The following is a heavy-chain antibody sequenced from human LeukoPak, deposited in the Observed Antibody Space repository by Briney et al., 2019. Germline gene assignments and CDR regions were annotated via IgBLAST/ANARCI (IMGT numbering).Heavy chain of an antibody. D-gene: IGHD2-2*01. CDR1: GFTFSSYA. CDR3: ARDSGDYCSSTSCYAGFDY. V-gene: IGHV3-30*04. J-gene: IGHJ4*02. CDR2: ISYDGSNK. Sequence: PGGSLRLSCAASGFTFSSYAMHWVRQAPGKGLEWVAVISYDGSNKYYADSVKGRFTISRDNSKNTLYLQMNSLRAEDTAVYYCARDSGDYCSSTSCYAGFDYWGQGTLVTISS.